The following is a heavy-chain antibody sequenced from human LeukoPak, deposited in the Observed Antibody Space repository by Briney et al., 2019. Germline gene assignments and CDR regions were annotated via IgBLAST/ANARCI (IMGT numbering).Heavy chain of an antibody. CDR3: AREVGTPQAFDI. CDR2: INSRSSTI. D-gene: IGHD1-26*01. Sequence: GRSLRLSCAASGFTFRTYVMNWVRQAPGKGLEWVSYINSRSSTIYYADSVRGRFTISRDNAKNSLYLQMNSLKAEDTAIYYCAREVGTPQAFDIWGQGTMVTVSS. J-gene: IGHJ3*02. V-gene: IGHV3-48*01. CDR1: GFTFRTYV.